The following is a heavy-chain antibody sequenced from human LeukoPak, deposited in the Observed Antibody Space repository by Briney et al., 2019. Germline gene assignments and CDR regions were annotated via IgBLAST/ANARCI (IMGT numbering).Heavy chain of an antibody. CDR2: IYYTGST. D-gene: IGHD6-13*01. Sequence: PSETLSLTCTVSGGSISNYYWNWIRQPPGKGLEWIGYIYYTGSTNYNPSLKSRVTMSVDTSKNQFSLNLKSVTPEDTAVYYCARNLIPEQLVLNFWGQGALVTVSS. J-gene: IGHJ4*02. V-gene: IGHV4-59*01. CDR1: GGSISNYY. CDR3: ARNLIPEQLVLNF.